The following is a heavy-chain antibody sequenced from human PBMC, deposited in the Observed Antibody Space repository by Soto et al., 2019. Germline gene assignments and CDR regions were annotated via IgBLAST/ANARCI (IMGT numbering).Heavy chain of an antibody. J-gene: IGHJ4*02. Sequence: QVQLVQSGAEVKKPGSSVKVSCKASGGTLSSYTFSWVRQAPGQGLEWMGRIIQNLGITNYAQKFQGRITIIVDKSTSTAYMELSSLRSEDTAVYYCARDKGYCSGASCPDFDYWGQGTLVTVSS. CDR1: GGTLSSYT. CDR3: ARDKGYCSGASCPDFDY. V-gene: IGHV1-69*08. D-gene: IGHD2-15*01. CDR2: IIQNLGIT.